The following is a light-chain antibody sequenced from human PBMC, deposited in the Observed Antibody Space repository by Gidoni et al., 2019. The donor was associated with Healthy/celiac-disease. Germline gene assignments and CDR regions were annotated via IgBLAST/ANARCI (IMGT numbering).Light chain of an antibody. CDR1: QSISSY. CDR3: QQSYSTPPYT. J-gene: IGKJ2*01. CDR2: AAS. V-gene: IGKV1-39*01. Sequence: IQMTQSPYSLSASVGDRVTITCRARQSISSYLNWYQQKPGKAPKLLIYAASSLQSGVPSRFSGSGAGTEFTLTISSLQPEDFATYYGQQSYSTPPYTFGQGTKLEIK.